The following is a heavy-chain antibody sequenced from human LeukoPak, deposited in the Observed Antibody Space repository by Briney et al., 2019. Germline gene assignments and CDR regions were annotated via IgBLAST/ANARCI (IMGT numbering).Heavy chain of an antibody. V-gene: IGHV4-34*01. Sequence: SETLSLTCAVYGGSFSGYYWSWIRQPPGKGLEWIGEINHSGSTNYNPSLKSRVTISINTSKNQFSLKLSSVTAADTAVYYCARLVGVTMIVVVITAACYWGQGTLVTVSS. J-gene: IGHJ4*02. CDR3: ARLVGVTMIVVVITAACY. D-gene: IGHD3-22*01. CDR1: GGSFSGYY. CDR2: INHSGST.